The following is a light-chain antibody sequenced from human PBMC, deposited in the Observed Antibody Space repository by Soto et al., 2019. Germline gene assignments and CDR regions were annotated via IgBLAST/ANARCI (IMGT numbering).Light chain of an antibody. Sequence: QSVLTQPASVSGSPGQSITISCTGTSSDVGGYNYVSWYQQHPGKAPKLMIYDVSNRPSGVSNRFSGSKSGNTASLTISGVQAEDEADYYCSSYTISSTLVVFGGGTKLTVL. CDR3: SSYTISSTLVV. J-gene: IGLJ2*01. CDR2: DVS. V-gene: IGLV2-14*01. CDR1: SSDVGGYNY.